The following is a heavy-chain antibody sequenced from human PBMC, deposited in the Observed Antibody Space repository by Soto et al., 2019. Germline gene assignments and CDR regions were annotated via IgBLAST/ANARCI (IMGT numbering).Heavy chain of an antibody. CDR2: IHPGDSVT. CDR3: ARLSGTASSPYGMDV. Sequence: KISCKGSGYSFTSYWIGWVRQMPGKGLEWMGIIHPGDSVTRYSPSFQGQVTISADKSISSAYLQWSSLRASDTAIYYCARLSGTASSPYGMDVWGQGTTVTVYS. V-gene: IGHV5-51*01. J-gene: IGHJ6*02. D-gene: IGHD1-1*01. CDR1: GYSFTSYW.